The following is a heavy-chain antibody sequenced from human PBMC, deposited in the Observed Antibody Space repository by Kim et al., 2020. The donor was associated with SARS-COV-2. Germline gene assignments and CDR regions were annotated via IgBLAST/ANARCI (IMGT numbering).Heavy chain of an antibody. D-gene: IGHD1-1*01. CDR1: GYTFTSYD. V-gene: IGHV1-8*01. Sequence: ASVKVSCKASGYTFTSYDINWVRQATGQGLEWMGWMNPNSGNTGYAQKFQGRVTMTRNTSISTAYMELSSLRSEDTAVYYCARSRNWNDPNPPDYWGQGTLVTVSS. CDR2: MNPNSGNT. CDR3: ARSRNWNDPNPPDY. J-gene: IGHJ4*02.